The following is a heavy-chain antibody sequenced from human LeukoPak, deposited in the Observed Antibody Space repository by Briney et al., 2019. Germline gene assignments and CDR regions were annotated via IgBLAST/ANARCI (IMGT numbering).Heavy chain of an antibody. J-gene: IGHJ4*02. CDR3: ARTRYAIDY. D-gene: IGHD2-2*01. CDR2: IYYRGST. CDR1: GGSISSYY. Sequence: SETLSLTCTVSGGSISSYYWSWIRQPPGKGLEWIGYIYYRGSTNYNPSLKSRVTISVDTSKNQFSLKLSSVTAADTAVYYCARTRYAIDYWGQGTLVTVSS. V-gene: IGHV4-59*01.